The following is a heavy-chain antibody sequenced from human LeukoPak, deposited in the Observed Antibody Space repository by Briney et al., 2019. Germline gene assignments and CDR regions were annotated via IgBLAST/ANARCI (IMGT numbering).Heavy chain of an antibody. Sequence: SETLSLTCAVHGGSFSGYYWSWIRKPPGKGLEWIGEINHSGSTNYNPSLKSRVTISVDTSKNQFSLKLSSVTAADTAVYYCARGLYSGYDLRYWGQGTLVTVSP. CDR3: ARGLYSGYDLRY. J-gene: IGHJ4*02. D-gene: IGHD5-12*01. V-gene: IGHV4-34*01. CDR1: GGSFSGYY. CDR2: INHSGST.